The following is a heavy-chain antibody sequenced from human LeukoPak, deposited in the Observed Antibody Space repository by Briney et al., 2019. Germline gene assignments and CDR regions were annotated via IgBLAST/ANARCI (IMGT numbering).Heavy chain of an antibody. CDR2: ISYDERNR. CDR3: AKEYDGY. J-gene: IGHJ4*02. D-gene: IGHD2-8*01. Sequence: PGGSLRLSCTASGFTFRHYAMHWVRQAPGKGLEWVADISYDERNRYYADSVKGRFIISRDNSKNTLYLQMNSLRAEDTAVYYCAKEYDGYWGQGALVTVSS. CDR1: GFTFRHYA. V-gene: IGHV3-30*18.